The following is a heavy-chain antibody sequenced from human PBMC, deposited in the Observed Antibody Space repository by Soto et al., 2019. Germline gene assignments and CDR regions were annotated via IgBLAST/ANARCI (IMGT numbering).Heavy chain of an antibody. CDR3: AKGVGNYWAFDY. CDR1: GFSFSTYG. CDR2: ISNDGSNK. D-gene: IGHD1-26*01. J-gene: IGHJ4*02. Sequence: QVHLVESGGGVVQPGRSLRLSCAASGFSFSTYGMHWVRQAPGKGLEWVAFISNDGSNKYYADSVKGRFTISRDNSKNPLCLEMNSLRAEDTAVFYCAKGVGNYWAFDYWGQGTLVTVSS. V-gene: IGHV3-30*18.